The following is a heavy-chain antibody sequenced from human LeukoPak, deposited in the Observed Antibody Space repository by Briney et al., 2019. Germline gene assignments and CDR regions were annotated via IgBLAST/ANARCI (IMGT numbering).Heavy chain of an antibody. Sequence: PGRSLRLSCAASGFTFTSYGMHWVREAPGKGLEWVAVISYDGSNKYYADSVKGRFTISRDPSKNAVSLQMNSLRAEDTAVYYCAREIESGSYFDYWGQGTLVTVSS. J-gene: IGHJ4*02. D-gene: IGHD1-26*01. CDR2: ISYDGSNK. CDR1: GFTFTSYG. CDR3: AREIESGSYFDY. V-gene: IGHV3-30*03.